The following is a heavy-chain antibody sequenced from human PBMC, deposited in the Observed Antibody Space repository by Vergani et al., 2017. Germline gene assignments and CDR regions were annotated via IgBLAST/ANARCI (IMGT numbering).Heavy chain of an antibody. CDR2: IYYSGST. D-gene: IGHD3-10*01. CDR1: GGSISSGGYY. CDR3: ARGSITMVRGGWFDP. Sequence: QVQLQESGPGLVKPSQTLSLTCTVPGGSISSGGYYWSWIRQHPGKGLEWIGYIYYSGSTYSNLSLKSRVTISVDTAKNQFSLKLSSVTAADTAVYYCARGSITMVRGGWFDPWGQGTLVTVSS. V-gene: IGHV4-31*03. J-gene: IGHJ5*02.